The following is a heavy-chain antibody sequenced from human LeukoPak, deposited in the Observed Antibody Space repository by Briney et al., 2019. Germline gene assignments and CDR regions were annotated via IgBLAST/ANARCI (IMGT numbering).Heavy chain of an antibody. J-gene: IGHJ2*01. CDR1: GGSISSSSYY. D-gene: IGHD3-10*01. CDR3: ARSPRDYGSGSYPLLHWYFDL. Sequence: SETLSLTCTVSGGSISSSSYYWGWIRQPPGKGLEWIGSIYYSGSTYYNPSLKSRVTISVDTSKNQFSLKLSSVTAADTAVYYCARSPRDYGSGSYPLLHWYFDLWGRGTLVTVSS. CDR2: IYYSGST. V-gene: IGHV4-39*01.